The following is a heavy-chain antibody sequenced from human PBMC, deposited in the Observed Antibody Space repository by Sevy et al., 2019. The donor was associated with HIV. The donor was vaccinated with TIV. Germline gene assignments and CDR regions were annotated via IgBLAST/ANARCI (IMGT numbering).Heavy chain of an antibody. CDR3: ARDRYYDASGYYYYYYGMDV. Sequence: GGSLRLSCEASGFTVSGNYMAWVRLAPGKGLEWVSLIDRGGSTYYADSVKGRFTISRDNAKNTLYLKLNPLRAEDTAVYFCARDRYYDASGYYYYYYGMDVWGQGTTVTVSS. J-gene: IGHJ6*02. V-gene: IGHV3-66*01. CDR2: IDRGGST. CDR1: GFTVSGNY. D-gene: IGHD3-22*01.